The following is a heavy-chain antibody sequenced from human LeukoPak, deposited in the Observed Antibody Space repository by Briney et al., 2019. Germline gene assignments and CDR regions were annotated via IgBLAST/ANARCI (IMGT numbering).Heavy chain of an antibody. J-gene: IGHJ3*01. CDR1: GGSISSYY. CDR3: ARGLDARSAFDV. CDR2: SFYSGST. Sequence: PSETLSLTCTVSGGSISSYYWSWIRQPPGKGLEWIGFSFYSGSTNYNPSLKSRVTISVDTSKNQFSLKLTSVTSADTAVYYCARGLDARSAFDVWGQGTMVTVSS. V-gene: IGHV4-59*01. D-gene: IGHD3-16*01.